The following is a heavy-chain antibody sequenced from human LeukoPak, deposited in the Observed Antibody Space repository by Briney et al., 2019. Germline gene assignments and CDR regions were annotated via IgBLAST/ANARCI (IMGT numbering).Heavy chain of an antibody. CDR1: GFTFSDHY. Sequence: GGSLRLSCAASGFTFSDHYVDWVRQAPGKGLEWVGRTRNKANSYTTEYAASVKGRFTISRDDSKNSLYLQMNSLKTEDTAVYYCAREVVTAGQFDYWGQGTLVTVSS. CDR3: AREVVTAGQFDY. J-gene: IGHJ4*02. CDR2: TRNKANSYTT. V-gene: IGHV3-72*01. D-gene: IGHD2-21*02.